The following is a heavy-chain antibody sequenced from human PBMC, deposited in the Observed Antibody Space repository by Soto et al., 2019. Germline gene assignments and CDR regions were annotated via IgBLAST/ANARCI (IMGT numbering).Heavy chain of an antibody. Sequence: EVQLVESGGGLVQPGGSLRLSCAASGFTFSSYWMSWVRQAPGKGLEWVANIKQDGSEKYYVDSVKGRFTISRDNAKNSLYLQMNSLRAEDTAVYYCARDRLAYCSSTSCYTLSYSYGMDVWGQGTTVTVSS. CDR2: IKQDGSEK. CDR3: ARDRLAYCSSTSCYTLSYSYGMDV. CDR1: GFTFSSYW. V-gene: IGHV3-7*05. J-gene: IGHJ6*02. D-gene: IGHD2-2*02.